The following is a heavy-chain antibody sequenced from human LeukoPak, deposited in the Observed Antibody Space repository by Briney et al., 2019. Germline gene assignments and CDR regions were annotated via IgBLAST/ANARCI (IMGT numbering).Heavy chain of an antibody. CDR3: AGTMVRGVPTFFDY. CDR1: GYTFTSYA. Sequence: ASVKVSCKASGYTFTSYAMNWVRQAPGQGLEWMGWINTNTGNPTYAQGFTGRFVFSLDTSVSTAYLQISSLKAEDTAVYYCAGTMVRGVPTFFDYWGQGTLVTVSS. V-gene: IGHV7-4-1*02. J-gene: IGHJ4*02. D-gene: IGHD3-10*01. CDR2: INTNTGNP.